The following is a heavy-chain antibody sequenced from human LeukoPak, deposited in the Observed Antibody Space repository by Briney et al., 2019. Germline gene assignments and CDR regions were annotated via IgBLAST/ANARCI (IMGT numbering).Heavy chain of an antibody. J-gene: IGHJ4*02. Sequence: SETLSLTCRISRGSFSGYFWSWIRQPPGKGLEWIGEINYSGSANYNPSLTSRVTMSVDTSKNQFSLQLNSVTPEDTAVYYCAREDGNYYDSSGYYYFDYWGQGTLVTVSS. CDR3: AREDGNYYDSSGYYYFDY. CDR1: RGSFSGYF. CDR2: INYSGSA. D-gene: IGHD3-22*01. V-gene: IGHV4-34*01.